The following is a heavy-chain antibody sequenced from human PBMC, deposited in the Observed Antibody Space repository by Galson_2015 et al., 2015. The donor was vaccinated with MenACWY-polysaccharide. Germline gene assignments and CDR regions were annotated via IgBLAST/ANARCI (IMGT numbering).Heavy chain of an antibody. CDR3: VTPLDRGRHGSGHFAP. J-gene: IGHJ5*02. D-gene: IGHD1-26*01. CDR1: GGSFYSPAYY. V-gene: IGHV4-39*01. CDR2: IYFRGNT. Sequence: SETLSLTCTVTGGSFYSPAYYWGWVRQSPGTGLEWIGSIYFRGNTYFNPSFQNRVAISADTSKNQFFLRLTSVSAADTAVYYCVTPLDRGRHGSGHFAPWGHGILVTVSS.